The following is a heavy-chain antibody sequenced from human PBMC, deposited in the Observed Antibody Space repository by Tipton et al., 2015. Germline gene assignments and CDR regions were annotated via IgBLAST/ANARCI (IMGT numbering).Heavy chain of an antibody. CDR3: AARGYSAYEGSDY. Sequence: GLVKPSETLSLTCAVYGGSFSNDDYYWSWIRQPPGKGLEWIGYIYYSGDTIYNPSLKSRVTISTDTSKNQFSLKLTSVTAADTAVYYCAARGYSAYEGSDYWGQGTLVTVSS. V-gene: IGHV4-61*08. CDR1: GGSFSNDDYY. J-gene: IGHJ4*02. CDR2: IYYSGDT. D-gene: IGHD5-12*01.